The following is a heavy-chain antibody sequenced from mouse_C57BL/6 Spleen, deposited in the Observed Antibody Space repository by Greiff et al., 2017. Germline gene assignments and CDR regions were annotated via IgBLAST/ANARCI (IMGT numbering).Heavy chain of an antibody. CDR3: TRGSTVPLDY. J-gene: IGHJ2*01. D-gene: IGHD1-1*01. V-gene: IGHV1-82*01. CDR2: IYPGDGDT. Sequence: QVQLQQSGPELVKPGASVKISCKASGYAFSSSWMNWVKQRPGKGLEWIGRIYPGDGDTNYNGKLKGKATLTADKSSSTAYMQLSSLTSEYAVVYCCTRGSTVPLDYWGQGTTLTVSS. CDR1: GYAFSSSW.